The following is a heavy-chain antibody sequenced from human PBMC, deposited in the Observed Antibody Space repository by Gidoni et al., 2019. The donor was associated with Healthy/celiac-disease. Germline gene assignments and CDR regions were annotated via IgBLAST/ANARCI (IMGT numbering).Heavy chain of an antibody. CDR3: VKGVGTVVTRGMDV. CDR2: ISSNGGST. D-gene: IGHD2-2*01. CDR1: GFTFSSYA. Sequence: EVQLVESGGGLVQPGGSLRLSCSAYGFTFSSYAMHWVRQAPGKGLEYVSAISSNGGSTYYADSVKGRFTISRDNSKNTLYLQMSSLRAEDTAVYYCVKGVGTVVTRGMDVWGQGTTVTVSS. J-gene: IGHJ6*02. V-gene: IGHV3-64D*06.